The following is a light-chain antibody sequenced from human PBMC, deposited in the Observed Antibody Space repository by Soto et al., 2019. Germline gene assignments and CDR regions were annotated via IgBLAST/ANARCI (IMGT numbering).Light chain of an antibody. CDR2: ENN. CDR3: GTWDSSLSVVL. V-gene: IGLV1-51*02. J-gene: IGLJ2*01. Sequence: QSVLTQPPSVSAAPGQKVTISCSGSNSNIGNNYVSWYQHLPGTAPKLLIYENNRRPSGSPDRFSGSKSGTSASLGITGLQTGDEADYYCGTWDSSLSVVLFGGGTQLTVL. CDR1: NSNIGNNY.